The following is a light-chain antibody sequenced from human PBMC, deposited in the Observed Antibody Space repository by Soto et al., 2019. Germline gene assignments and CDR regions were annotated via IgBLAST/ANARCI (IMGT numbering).Light chain of an antibody. CDR3: QQYYSYPQVT. V-gene: IGKV1-8*01. CDR2: AAS. Sequence: AIRMTQFPSSFSASTGHRVTITCLASQGISSYLAWYQQKPGKAPKPLIYAASTLQSGVPSRFSGSGSGTDFTLTISCLQSEDFATYYCQQYYSYPQVTFGQGTRLEIK. CDR1: QGISSY. J-gene: IGKJ5*01.